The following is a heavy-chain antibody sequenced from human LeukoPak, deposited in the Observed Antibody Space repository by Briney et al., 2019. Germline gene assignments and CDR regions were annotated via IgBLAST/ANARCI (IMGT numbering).Heavy chain of an antibody. Sequence: SETLSLTCAVYGGSFSGYYWSWIRQPPGKGLEWIGEINHSGSTNYNPSLKSRVTISVDTSKNQFSLKLSSVTAADTAVYYCARVRYCSSTSCYSWFDPWGQGTLVTASS. CDR1: GGSFSGYY. D-gene: IGHD2-2*01. CDR2: INHSGST. J-gene: IGHJ5*02. CDR3: ARVRYCSSTSCYSWFDP. V-gene: IGHV4-34*01.